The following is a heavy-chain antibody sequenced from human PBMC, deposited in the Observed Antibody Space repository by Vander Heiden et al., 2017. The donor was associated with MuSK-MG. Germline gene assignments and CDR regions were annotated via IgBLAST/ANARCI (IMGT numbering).Heavy chain of an antibody. V-gene: IGHV4-31*03. J-gene: IGHJ4*02. CDR2: IYYSGST. Sequence: QVQLQESGPGLVKPSQTLSPTCPFSGGSISSGGYYWSWIRQHPGKGLEWIGYIYYSGSTYYNPSLKSRVTISVDTSKNQFSLKLSSVTAADTAVYYCARGYDFWSGSYYFDYWGQGTLVTVSS. D-gene: IGHD3-3*01. CDR3: ARGYDFWSGSYYFDY. CDR1: GGSISSGGYY.